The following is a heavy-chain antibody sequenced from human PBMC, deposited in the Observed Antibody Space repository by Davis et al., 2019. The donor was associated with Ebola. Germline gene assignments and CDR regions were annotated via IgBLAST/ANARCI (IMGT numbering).Heavy chain of an antibody. J-gene: IGHJ5*02. Sequence: GESLKLYCAASGFIFSSYAMSWVRQAPGKGLEWVSSISVRSITYHADSVKGRFTISRDNSKNTLYLQMNSLRAEDTAVYYCAKVHPPTTVTTGWFDPWGQGTLVTVSS. V-gene: IGHV3-23*01. CDR3: AKVHPPTTVTTGWFDP. CDR1: GFIFSSYA. D-gene: IGHD4-17*01. CDR2: ISVRSIT.